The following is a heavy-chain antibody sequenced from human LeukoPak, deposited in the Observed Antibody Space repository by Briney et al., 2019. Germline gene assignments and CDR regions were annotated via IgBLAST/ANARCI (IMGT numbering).Heavy chain of an antibody. J-gene: IGHJ6*02. CDR1: GGSISSGDYY. D-gene: IGHD1/OR15-1a*01. Sequence: PSEALSLTCTVSGGSISSGDYYWSWLRQPPGKGLEWIGYIYYSGSTYYNPSLKSRVTISVDTSKNQFSLKLSSVTAADTAVYYCARNKDYYYYGMDVWGQGTTVTVSS. V-gene: IGHV4-30-4*01. CDR3: ARNKDYYYYGMDV. CDR2: IYYSGST.